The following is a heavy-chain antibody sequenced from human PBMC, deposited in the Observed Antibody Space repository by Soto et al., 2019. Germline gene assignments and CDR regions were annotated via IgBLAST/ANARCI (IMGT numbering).Heavy chain of an antibody. CDR3: ASVGAGTRSTYYFDY. CDR2: IYHSGST. D-gene: IGHD6-19*01. CDR1: SGSISSSNW. J-gene: IGHJ4*02. Sequence: QVQLQESGPGLVKPSGTLSLTCAVSSGSISSSNWWSWVRQPPGKGLEWIGEIYHSGSTNYNPSLKSRVTISVDKSKNQFSLKLSSVTAADTAVYYCASVGAGTRSTYYFDYWGQGTLVTVSS. V-gene: IGHV4-4*02.